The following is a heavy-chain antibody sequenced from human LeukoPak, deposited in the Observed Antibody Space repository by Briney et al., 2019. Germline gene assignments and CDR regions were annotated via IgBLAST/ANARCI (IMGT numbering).Heavy chain of an antibody. D-gene: IGHD6-6*01. CDR2: ISGSGGST. CDR3: ASPRGAARPDDYYYYMDV. CDR1: GFTFSSYA. J-gene: IGHJ6*03. Sequence: PGGSLRLSCAASGFTFSSYAMSWVRQAPGKGLEWVSAISGSGGSTYYADSVKGRFTISRDNSKNTLYLQMNSLRAEDTAVYYCASPRGAARPDDYYYYMDVWGKGTTVTVSS. V-gene: IGHV3-23*01.